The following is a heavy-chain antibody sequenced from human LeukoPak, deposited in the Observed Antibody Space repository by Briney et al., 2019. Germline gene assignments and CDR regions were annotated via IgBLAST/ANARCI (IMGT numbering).Heavy chain of an antibody. CDR1: GFTFDDYA. CDR3: AKDIGSGTMITEEGAFDI. V-gene: IGHV3-9*01. D-gene: IGHD3-22*01. CDR2: FSWNSGSI. Sequence: PGGPLRLSCAASGFTFDDYAMHWLRQATEKGLEWVSGFSWNSGSIGYADSVKGRFTISRDNAKNSLYLQMNSLRAEDTALYYCAKDIGSGTMITEEGAFDIWGQGTMVTVSS. J-gene: IGHJ3*02.